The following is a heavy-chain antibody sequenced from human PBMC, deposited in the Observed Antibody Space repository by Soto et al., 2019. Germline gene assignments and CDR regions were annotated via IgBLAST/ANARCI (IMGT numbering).Heavy chain of an antibody. CDR2: IYYSGST. V-gene: IGHV4-39*01. CDR3: VRHYYDSSGYRNWFDP. Sequence: SETLSLTCTVSGGSISSSSYYWGWIRQPPGKGLEWIGSIYYSGSTYYNPPLKSRVTISVDTSKNQFSLKLSSVTAADTAVYYCVRHYYDSSGYRNWFDPWGQGTLVTVSS. CDR1: GGSISSSSYY. J-gene: IGHJ5*02. D-gene: IGHD3-22*01.